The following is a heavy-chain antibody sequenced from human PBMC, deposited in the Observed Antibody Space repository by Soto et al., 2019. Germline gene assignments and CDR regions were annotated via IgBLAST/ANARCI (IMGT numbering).Heavy chain of an antibody. J-gene: IGHJ4*02. V-gene: IGHV1-69*06. CDR1: GGTFSSYA. CDR2: IIPIFGTA. D-gene: IGHD6-13*01. CDR3: ARERRSIAAAGTPFDY. Sequence: QVQLVQSGAEVKKPGSSVKVSCKASGGTFSSYAISWVRQASGQGLEWMGGIIPIFGTANYAQKFQGRVTITADKSTSTAYMELSSLRSEDTAVYYCARERRSIAAAGTPFDYWGQGTLVTVSS.